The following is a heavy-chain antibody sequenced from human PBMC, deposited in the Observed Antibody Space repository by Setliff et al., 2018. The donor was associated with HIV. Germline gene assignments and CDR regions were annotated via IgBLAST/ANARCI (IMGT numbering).Heavy chain of an antibody. CDR1: GGTFSGYA. D-gene: IGHD2-15*01. CDR2: STPVFGTV. CDR3: ARDSHCSGPSCYSGGQFFDY. J-gene: IGHJ4*02. V-gene: IGHV1-69*13. Sequence: SVKVSCKAPGGTFSGYAFSWVRQAPGQGFEWMGRSTPVFGTVNYAQKFLGRATITADESTNTSYMELTSLRSEDTAVYFCARDSHCSGPSCYSGGQFFDYWGQGTLVTVSS.